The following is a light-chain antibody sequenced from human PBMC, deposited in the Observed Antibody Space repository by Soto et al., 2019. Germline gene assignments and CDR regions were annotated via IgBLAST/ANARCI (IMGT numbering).Light chain of an antibody. Sequence: TQMTQSPLSLSASVGEKIIITCRASRDVGSDVSWYQQKPGQAPKLVIYAASNLYTGVPSRFSGRRSGTEFPLTISSLQPEDFASYYCLQDYGDSWTFGQGTKVDI. V-gene: IGKV1-6*01. J-gene: IGKJ1*01. CDR1: RDVGSD. CDR2: AAS. CDR3: LQDYGDSWT.